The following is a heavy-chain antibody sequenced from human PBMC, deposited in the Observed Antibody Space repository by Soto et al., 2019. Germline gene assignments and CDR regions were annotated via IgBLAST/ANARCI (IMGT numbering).Heavy chain of an antibody. V-gene: IGHV4-31*03. CDR1: GGSISSGSYY. J-gene: IGHJ6*02. CDR3: ARGGTGYYYNAMDV. D-gene: IGHD3-16*01. CDR2: IYYSGST. Sequence: QVQLQESGPGLVKPSQTLSLTCTVSGGSISSGSYYWSWIRQHPGQGLEWIGYIYYSGSTYYHPSLKSRVTRTVDTSKNQFSLKLSSVTAADTAVYYCARGGTGYYYNAMDVWGQGTTVTVSS.